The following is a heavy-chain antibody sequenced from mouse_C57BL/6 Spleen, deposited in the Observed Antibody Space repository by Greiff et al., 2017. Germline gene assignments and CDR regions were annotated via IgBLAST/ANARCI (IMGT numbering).Heavy chain of an antibody. J-gene: IGHJ4*01. CDR2: INYDGSST. V-gene: IGHV5-16*01. Sequence: EVQGVESEGGLVQPGSSMKISCTASGFTFSDYYMAWVRQVPEKGLEWVANINYDGSSTYYLASLKSRFIISRGNAKNSLYLQMRSLKSEDTATYYCARDAPSYYGSTYYYAMDYWGQGTLVTVSS. D-gene: IGHD1-1*01. CDR3: ARDAPSYYGSTYYYAMDY. CDR1: GFTFSDYY.